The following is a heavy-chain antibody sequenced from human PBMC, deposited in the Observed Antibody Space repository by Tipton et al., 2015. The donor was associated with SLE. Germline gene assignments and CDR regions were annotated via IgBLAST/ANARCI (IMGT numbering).Heavy chain of an antibody. Sequence: TLSLTCAVSGRSFIGSYWTWIRQPPGKGLEWIGDIDHSGVTHYNPSLKSRVTISLDTSKNQFSLRLTSVTAADTAVYYCARQRLQQAGDYYDYWGQGTLVTVSS. CDR2: IDHSGVT. CDR1: GRSFIGSY. CDR3: ARQRLQQAGDYYDY. J-gene: IGHJ4*02. D-gene: IGHD4-11*01. V-gene: IGHV4-34*01.